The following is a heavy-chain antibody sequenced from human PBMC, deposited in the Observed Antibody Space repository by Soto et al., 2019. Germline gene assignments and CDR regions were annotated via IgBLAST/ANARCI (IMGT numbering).Heavy chain of an antibody. D-gene: IGHD2-8*01. CDR3: AREVELMVYAHSPGGMDV. J-gene: IGHJ6*02. Sequence: GASVKVSCKESGYTFTSYYMHWVRQAPGQGLEWMGIINPSGGSTSYAQEFQGRVTMTRDTSTSTVYMELSSLRSEDTAVYYCAREVELMVYAHSPGGMDVWGQGTTVTVSS. CDR1: GYTFTSYY. CDR2: INPSGGST. V-gene: IGHV1-46*01.